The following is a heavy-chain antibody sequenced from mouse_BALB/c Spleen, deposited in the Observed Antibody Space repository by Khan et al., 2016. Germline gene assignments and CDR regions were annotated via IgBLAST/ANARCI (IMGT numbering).Heavy chain of an antibody. CDR3: ARGSKVFDY. J-gene: IGHJ2*01. D-gene: IGHD1-3*01. CDR2: IDPLDSAT. V-gene: IGHV1-69*02. CDR1: GHPFTTYW. Sequence: QVQLQQSGAELVRPGASVKLSCKASGHPFTTYWMHWFKQRPEQGLEWIGRIDPLDSATHYDQKFKDKAILTVDKPSSTAFMQLSSLTSEDSADYCCARGSKVFDYWGQGTTLTVSS.